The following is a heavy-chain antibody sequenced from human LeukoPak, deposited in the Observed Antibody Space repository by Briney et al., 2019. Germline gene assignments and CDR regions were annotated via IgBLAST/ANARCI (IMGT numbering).Heavy chain of an antibody. CDR3: ARGPALY. CDR2: ISWNSGSI. J-gene: IGHJ4*02. CDR1: GFTFDDYA. V-gene: IGHV3-9*01. Sequence: GGSLRLSCAASGFTFDDYAMHWVRQAPGKGLEWVSGISWNSGSIGYADSVKGRFTISRDNAKNSLYLQMNSLRAEDTAVYYCARGPALYWGQGTLVTVSS.